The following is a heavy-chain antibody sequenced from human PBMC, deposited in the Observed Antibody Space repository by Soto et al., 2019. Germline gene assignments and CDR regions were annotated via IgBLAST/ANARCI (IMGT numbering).Heavy chain of an antibody. Sequence: SETLSLTCTVSGGSISSGGYYWSWIRQHPGKGLEWIGYIYYSGSTYYNPSLKSRVTISVDTSKNQSSLKLSSVTAADTAVYYCARASRVAYCGGDCYSSYYYGMDVWGQGTTVTVSS. CDR1: GGSISSGGYY. V-gene: IGHV4-31*03. J-gene: IGHJ6*02. CDR2: IYYSGST. CDR3: ARASRVAYCGGDCYSSYYYGMDV. D-gene: IGHD2-21*02.